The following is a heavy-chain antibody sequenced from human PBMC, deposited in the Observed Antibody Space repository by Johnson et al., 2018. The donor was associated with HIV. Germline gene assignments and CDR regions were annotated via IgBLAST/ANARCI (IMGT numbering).Heavy chain of an antibody. CDR1: GFSFSNAW. V-gene: IGHV3-15*01. CDR2: IKSKTDGGTT. Sequence: VQLVESGGGLVKPGGSVRLSCAASGFSFSNAWMSWVRPHTGKGLAWVGRIKSKTDGGTTDDTAPVKGRFNISREDSKNTLYLQMNSLKTEETAVYYCTTDCGSYLLPEALDVW. CDR3: TTDCGSYLLPEALDV. D-gene: IGHD2-21*02. J-gene: IGHJ3*01.